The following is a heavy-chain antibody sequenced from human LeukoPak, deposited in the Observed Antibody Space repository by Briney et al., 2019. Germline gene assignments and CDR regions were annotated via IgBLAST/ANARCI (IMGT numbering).Heavy chain of an antibody. V-gene: IGHV3-74*01. CDR1: GFTFSSYW. CDR2: INSDGSST. J-gene: IGHJ3*02. D-gene: IGHD4-17*01. Sequence: GGSLRLSCAASGFTFSSYWMHWVRQAPGKGLVWVSRINSDGSSTSYAESVKGRFTISRDNAKNTLYLQMNSLRAEDTAVYYCARGRTTLYGFDIWGQGTMVTVSS. CDR3: ARGRTTLYGFDI.